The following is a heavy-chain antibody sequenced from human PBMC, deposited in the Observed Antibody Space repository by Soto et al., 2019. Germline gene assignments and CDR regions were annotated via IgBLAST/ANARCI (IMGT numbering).Heavy chain of an antibody. CDR1: GGSIGNYY. D-gene: IGHD4-4*01. Sequence: SETLSLTCSVSGGSIGNYYWSWIRQTPGKGLEWIGYIYYSGSTKYNPSLTSRVTISIDTSKNQFSLNLRSATAADTAVYYCARALITTYHFDYWGQGTLVTVSS. CDR3: ARALITTYHFDY. J-gene: IGHJ4*02. V-gene: IGHV4-59*01. CDR2: IYYSGST.